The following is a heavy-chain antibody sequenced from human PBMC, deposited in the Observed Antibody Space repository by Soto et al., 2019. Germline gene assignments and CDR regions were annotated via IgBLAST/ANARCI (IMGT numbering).Heavy chain of an antibody. V-gene: IGHV1-2*04. D-gene: IGHD2-2*01. Sequence: VKASCKASGDTLTGYYMHWVRQEPGQGLEWIGWINPKSGGTHYAQNFQGWVTMARDTSISTAYMELSRLKSDDTAVYYCARGYCSGTSCYAANYYYYMGVWGTATTVTVSS. J-gene: IGHJ6*03. CDR1: GDTLTGYY. CDR2: INPKSGGT. CDR3: ARGYCSGTSCYAANYYYYMGV.